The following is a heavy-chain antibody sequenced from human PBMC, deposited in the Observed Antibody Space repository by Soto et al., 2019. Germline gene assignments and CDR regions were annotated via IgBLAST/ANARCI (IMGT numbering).Heavy chain of an antibody. CDR1: GFTFTSYV. J-gene: IGHJ5*01. CDR3: AKNTLVATTTTGGSDS. Sequence: EVQLLESGGGLVQRGGSQRLSCAASGFTFTSYVMSWVRQAPGKGLEWVAGISGGGSTAFYADSVKGRFTISRDNSKNTVYLQMDSLRGEDTAVYYCAKNTLVATTTTGGSDSWGQGTLVTVSS. D-gene: IGHD1-26*01. V-gene: IGHV3-23*01. CDR2: ISGGGSTA.